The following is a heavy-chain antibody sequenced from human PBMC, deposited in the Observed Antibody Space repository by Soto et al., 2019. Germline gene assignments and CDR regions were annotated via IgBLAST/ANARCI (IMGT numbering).Heavy chain of an antibody. V-gene: IGHV2-5*01. CDR1: GFSLTTTGVG. CDR2: IFWNGDE. J-gene: IGHJ4*02. D-gene: IGHD1-26*01. CDR3: TQIYGSGSWGWYFHS. Sequence: QITLKESGPSLVKPTETLTLTCTFSGFSLTTTGVGVGWVRQPPGKALEWLTVIFWNGDERYSPSLKTRVTVAKDTSKTQVVVTMTNMGPVDTATYYCTQIYGSGSWGWYFHSWGQGKPVTVSS.